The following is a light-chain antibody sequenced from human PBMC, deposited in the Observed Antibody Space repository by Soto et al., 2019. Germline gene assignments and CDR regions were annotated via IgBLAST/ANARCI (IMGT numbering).Light chain of an antibody. V-gene: IGKV1-39*01. J-gene: IGKJ5*01. Sequence: DIQMTQSPSSLSASVGDRVTITCRSSQSISTYLNWYQHKPGKAPKHLIFAASRLQSGVPSRFSGSGSGTDFTLTISSLQPEDFATYYCQQSYSTPLITFGQGTRLEIK. CDR3: QQSYSTPLIT. CDR1: QSISTY. CDR2: AAS.